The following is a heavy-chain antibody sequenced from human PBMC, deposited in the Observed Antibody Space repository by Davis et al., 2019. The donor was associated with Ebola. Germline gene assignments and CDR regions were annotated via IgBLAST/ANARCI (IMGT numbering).Heavy chain of an antibody. D-gene: IGHD1-14*01. CDR3: ARNSITKFNWLDP. V-gene: IGHV4-59*01. Sequence: SETLSLTCTVPGGSISSYYWSWIWQPPGKGLEWIGYIYYTGSTDYNPSLKSRVTISVDTSRNQFSLKMRSVTAADTAVYYCARNSITKFNWLDPWGQGALVTVSS. J-gene: IGHJ5*02. CDR1: GGSISSYY. CDR2: IYYTGST.